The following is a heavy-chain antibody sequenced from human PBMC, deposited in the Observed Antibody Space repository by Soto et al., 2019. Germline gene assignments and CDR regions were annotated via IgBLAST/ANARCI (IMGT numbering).Heavy chain of an antibody. CDR1: GASVSSGGYS. CDR2: IYHSGST. Sequence: SETLSLTCAVSGASVSSGGYSWSWIRQPPGKGLEWIGYIYHSGSTYYNPSLRSRATISVDRSKNQFSLELSSVTAADTAMYYCARVSTGGYYYHFDSWGQGTLVTVS. CDR3: ARVSTGGYYYHFDS. J-gene: IGHJ4*02. V-gene: IGHV4-30-2*01. D-gene: IGHD3-22*01.